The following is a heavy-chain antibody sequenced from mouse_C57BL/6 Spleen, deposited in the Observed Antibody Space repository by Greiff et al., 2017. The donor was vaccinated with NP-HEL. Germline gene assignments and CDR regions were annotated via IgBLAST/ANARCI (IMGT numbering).Heavy chain of an antibody. V-gene: IGHV6-3*01. CDR3: TGGTGDFDY. D-gene: IGHD4-1*01. CDR2: IRLTYDNYAT. CDR1: GFTFRNYW. J-gene: IGHJ2*01. Sequence: EVMLVESGGGLVQPGGSMKLSCVASGFTFRNYWMNWVRQSPEKGLEWVAQIRLTYDNYATHYAVSVKGRFTISRDDSKSSVYLQMNNLRAEDTGIYYCTGGTGDFDYWGQGTTLTVSS.